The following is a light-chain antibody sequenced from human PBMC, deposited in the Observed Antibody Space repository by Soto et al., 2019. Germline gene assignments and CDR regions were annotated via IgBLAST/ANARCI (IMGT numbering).Light chain of an antibody. CDR3: QQRGGWPLT. V-gene: IGKV3-11*01. CDR2: DAS. CDR1: QGVGRF. Sequence: EIVLTQSPATLSLSPGERAALSCRASQGVGRFLAWYQQKPGQAPRLLIYDASNRATGIPARFSGSGSVTGFTLAIDNLEPEDCAVYYCQQRGGWPLTFGGGTKVEIK. J-gene: IGKJ4*01.